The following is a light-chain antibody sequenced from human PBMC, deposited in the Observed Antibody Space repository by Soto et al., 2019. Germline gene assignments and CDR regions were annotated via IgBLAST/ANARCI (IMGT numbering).Light chain of an antibody. CDR2: AAS. CDR3: QQSYSTPLT. Sequence: DIQMTQSPSFLSASVGERVTTTCPASQRFSNYLNWYQQKPGKAPKLLIYAASNLQSGVPSRFSGSGSGTEFTLTISSLQPEDFATYYCQQSYSTPLTFGGGTKVDIK. J-gene: IGKJ4*01. CDR1: QRFSNY. V-gene: IGKV1-39*01.